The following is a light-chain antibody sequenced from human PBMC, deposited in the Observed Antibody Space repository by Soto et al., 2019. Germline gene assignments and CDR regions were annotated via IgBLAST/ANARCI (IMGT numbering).Light chain of an antibody. CDR1: SNDVGNNDY. CDR3: SSYAGSGTLP. V-gene: IGLV2-14*03. J-gene: IGLJ1*01. CDR2: YVN. Sequence: QSALTQPASVSGSPGQSITISCTGTSNDVGNNDYVSWYQQYPGKAPKLMIYYVNKRPSGVPYRFSGSKSGNTASLTISGLQAEDEADYYCSSYAGSGTLPFGTGTKLTVL.